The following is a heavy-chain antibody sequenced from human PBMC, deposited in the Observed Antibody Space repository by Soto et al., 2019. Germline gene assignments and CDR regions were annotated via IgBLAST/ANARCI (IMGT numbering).Heavy chain of an antibody. V-gene: IGHV1-46*01. J-gene: IGHJ5*02. CDR3: ARDPNIVVVPAPLKKGYNWFDP. CDR1: GYTFTSYY. D-gene: IGHD2-2*01. Sequence: ASVKVSCKASGYTFTSYYMHWVRQAPGQGLEWMGIINPSGGSTSYAQKFQGRVTMTRDTSTSTVYMELSSLRSEDTAVYYCARDPNIVVVPAPLKKGYNWFDPWGQGTLVTVSS. CDR2: INPSGGST.